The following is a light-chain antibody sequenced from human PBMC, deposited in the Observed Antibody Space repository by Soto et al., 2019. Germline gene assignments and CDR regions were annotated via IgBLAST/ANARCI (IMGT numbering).Light chain of an antibody. CDR2: DVS. CDR1: SSDVGAYKY. V-gene: IGLV2-14*01. Sequence: QSALTQPASVSGSPGQSITISCTGTSSDVGAYKYVSWYQQYPGKAPKLMIYDVSARPSGVSNRFSGSKSGNTASLTISGLQAEDEADYSCSSYTSSNTLRFGGGTKLTVL. J-gene: IGLJ3*02. CDR3: SSYTSSNTLR.